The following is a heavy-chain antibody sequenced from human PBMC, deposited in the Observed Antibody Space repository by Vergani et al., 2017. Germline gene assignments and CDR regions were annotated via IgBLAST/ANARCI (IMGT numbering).Heavy chain of an antibody. Sequence: QVQLVQSGAEVKKPGSSVKVSCKASGGTFSSYAISWVRQAPGQGLEWMGGIIPIFGTANYAQKFQGRVTITADESTSTAYMELSSLRSEDPAVYYCARDGLTYYSSSSASNWFDPWGQGTLVTVSS. V-gene: IGHV1-69*01. CDR2: IIPIFGTA. CDR3: ARDGLTYYSSSSASNWFDP. J-gene: IGHJ5*02. CDR1: GGTFSSYA. D-gene: IGHD6-6*01.